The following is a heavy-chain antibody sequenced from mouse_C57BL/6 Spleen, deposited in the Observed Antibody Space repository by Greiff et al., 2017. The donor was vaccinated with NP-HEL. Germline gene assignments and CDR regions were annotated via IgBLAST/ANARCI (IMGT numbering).Heavy chain of an antibody. J-gene: IGHJ2*01. CDR1: GFTFSDYY. Sequence: EVQLVESGGGLVQPGGSLKLSCAASGFTFSDYYMYWVRQTPEQRLEWVAYISNGGGSTYYPDTVKGRFTISRDNAKNTLYLQMSRLKSEDTAMYYCARWSNWAFDYWGQGTTLTVSS. CDR2: ISNGGGST. CDR3: ARWSNWAFDY. D-gene: IGHD4-1*01. V-gene: IGHV5-12*01.